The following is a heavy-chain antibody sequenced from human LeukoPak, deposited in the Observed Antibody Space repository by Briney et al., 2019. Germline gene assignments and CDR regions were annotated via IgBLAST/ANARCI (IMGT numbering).Heavy chain of an antibody. J-gene: IGHJ4*02. CDR3: ARGSIGNSSGWYYFDS. D-gene: IGHD6-19*01. CDR1: GFTFSSYS. Sequence: GGSLRLSCAASGFTFSSYSMNWVRQAPGKGLEWVSYISSRSFTIYYADSVKGRFTISRDNAKNSLYLQMNSLRGEDTAVYYCARGSIGNSSGWYYFDSWGQGTLVTVSS. V-gene: IGHV3-48*01. CDR2: ISSRSFTI.